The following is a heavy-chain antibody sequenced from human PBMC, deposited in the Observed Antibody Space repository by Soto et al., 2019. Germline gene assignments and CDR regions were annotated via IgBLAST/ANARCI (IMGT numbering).Heavy chain of an antibody. CDR3: ATTMTAGWFDP. D-gene: IGHD2-21*02. Sequence: QVQLQESGPGLVKPSQTLSITCTVSGGSIMNSDHYWVWIRQHPGKGLEWIGYIYYRGNTYYNPSLKSRVTTSVDTSRNQFSLNLNSVTAADTAVYYCATTMTAGWFDPWGQGTLVTVSS. V-gene: IGHV4-31*03. J-gene: IGHJ5*02. CDR1: GGSIMNSDHY. CDR2: IYYRGNT.